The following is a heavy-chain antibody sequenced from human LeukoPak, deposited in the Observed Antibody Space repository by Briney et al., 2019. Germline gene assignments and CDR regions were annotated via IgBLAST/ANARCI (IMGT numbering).Heavy chain of an antibody. CDR2: INSDGTIT. J-gene: IGHJ5*02. Sequence: GGSLRLSCEASGFTLSDYWMHWVRQVPGKGLVWVSRINSDGTITQYEDSVRGRFIISRDNAKNTLYLEMNTLRADDTGVYYCARNCVTEGGCFGPWGQGTLVTVSS. V-gene: IGHV3-74*01. CDR1: GFTLSDYW. D-gene: IGHD2-21*01. CDR3: ARNCVTEGGCFGP.